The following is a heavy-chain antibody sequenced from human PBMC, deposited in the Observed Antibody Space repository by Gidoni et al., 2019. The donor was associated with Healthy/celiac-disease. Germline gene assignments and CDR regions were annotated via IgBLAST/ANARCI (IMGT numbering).Heavy chain of an antibody. CDR2: IYWDDDK. V-gene: IGHV2-5*02. CDR3: AHAPGLWFGETPVH. J-gene: IGHJ4*02. CDR1: GFSLSTSGVG. Sequence: QITLKESGPTLVKPTQTLTLTCTFSGFSLSTSGVGVGWIRPPPGKALEWLALIYWDDDKRYSPSLKSRLTITKDTSKNQVVLTMTNMDPVDTATYYCAHAPGLWFGETPVHWGQGTLVTVSS. D-gene: IGHD3-10*01.